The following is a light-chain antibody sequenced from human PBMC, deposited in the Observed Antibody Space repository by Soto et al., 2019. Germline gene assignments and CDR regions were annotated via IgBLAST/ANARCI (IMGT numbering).Light chain of an antibody. V-gene: IGLV2-14*01. CDR1: SSDVGGYNY. CDR2: DVS. J-gene: IGLJ2*01. CDR3: GSYRSSSVL. Sequence: QSALTQPASVSGSPGQSITISCTGTSSDVGGYNYVSWYQQHPGKAPKLMIYDVSNRPSGVSTRFSGSKSGNMASLTISGRQAEDEADYYCGSYRSSSVLFGGGTKLTVL.